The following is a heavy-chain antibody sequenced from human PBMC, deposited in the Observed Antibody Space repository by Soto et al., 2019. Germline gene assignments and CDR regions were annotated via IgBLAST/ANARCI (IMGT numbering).Heavy chain of an antibody. CDR1: GFTFSGYG. D-gene: IGHD2-21*01. CDR2: ISYDETAT. CDR3: AKGGEGRVTWDFDY. Sequence: QVQLVESGGGVVQPGTSLRLSCAASGFTFSGYGVHWVRQAPGKGLEWVATISYDETATYYSDSVKGRFTISRDNSKNTLFLKMNGRRAEDTAMYYWAKGGEGRVTWDFDYWGQETLVPVSS. J-gene: IGHJ4*02. V-gene: IGHV3-30*18.